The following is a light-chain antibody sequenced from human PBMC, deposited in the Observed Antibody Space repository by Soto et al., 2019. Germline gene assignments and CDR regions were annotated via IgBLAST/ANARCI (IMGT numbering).Light chain of an antibody. CDR2: DAS. V-gene: IGKV3-11*01. CDR3: QQRSNWRT. CDR1: QTVSSY. Sequence: EIVLTQSPATLSLSPGERATLSCRASQTVSSYLAWYQQRPGQAPRLLIYDASNRATGIPARFSGSGSGTGFALTISSLEREDFAVYYCQQRSNWRTFGQGTKVEFK. J-gene: IGKJ1*01.